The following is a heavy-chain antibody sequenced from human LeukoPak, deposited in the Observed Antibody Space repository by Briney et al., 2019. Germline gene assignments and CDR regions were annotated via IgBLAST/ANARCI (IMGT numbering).Heavy chain of an antibody. CDR2: ISSSSSTI. CDR1: GFTFSSYS. CDR3: AKCDFWSGYYDY. Sequence: GGSLRLSCAASGFTFSSYSMNWVRQAPGKGLEWVSYISSSSSTIYYADSVKGRFTISRDNSKNTLYLQMNSLRAEDTAVYYCAKCDFWSGYYDYWGQGTLVTVSS. D-gene: IGHD3-3*01. V-gene: IGHV3-48*01. J-gene: IGHJ4*02.